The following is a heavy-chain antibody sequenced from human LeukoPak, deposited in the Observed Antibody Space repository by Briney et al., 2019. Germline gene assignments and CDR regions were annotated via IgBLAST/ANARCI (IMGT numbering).Heavy chain of an antibody. CDR1: GGSINSYY. CDR3: VGDSSGPFDY. Sequence: SETLSLTCTVSGGSINSYYWSWIRQPPGKGLEWIGYIYHRGSTNYNPSLKSRVTMSVDTSKNQFSLKLSSVTAADTAVYYCVGDSSGPFDYWGQGTLVTVSS. D-gene: IGHD3-22*01. CDR2: IYHRGST. V-gene: IGHV4-59*12. J-gene: IGHJ4*02.